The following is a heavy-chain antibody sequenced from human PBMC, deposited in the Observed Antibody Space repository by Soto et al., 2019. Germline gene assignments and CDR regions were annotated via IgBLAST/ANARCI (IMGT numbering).Heavy chain of an antibody. D-gene: IGHD3-10*01. V-gene: IGHV4-30-4*01. Sequence: TSETLSLTCTVSGGSISSGDYYWSWIRQPPGKGLEWIGYIYYSGSTYYNPSLKSRVTISVDTSKNQFSLKLSSVTAADTAVYYCARVITMVRGDFFDYWGQGTLVTVSS. J-gene: IGHJ4*02. CDR2: IYYSGST. CDR3: ARVITMVRGDFFDY. CDR1: GGSISSGDYY.